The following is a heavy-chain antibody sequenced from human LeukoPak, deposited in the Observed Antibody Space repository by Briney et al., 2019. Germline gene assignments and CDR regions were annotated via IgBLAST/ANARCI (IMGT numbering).Heavy chain of an antibody. Sequence: GGSLRLSCAASGFTFSSYGMSWVRQAPGKGLEWVSAISGSGGSTYYADSVKGRFTISRDNSKNTLYLQMNSLRAEDTAVYYCAKEMEYYDILTGYNSFDYWGQGTLVTVSS. D-gene: IGHD3-9*01. CDR3: AKEMEYYDILTGYNSFDY. CDR1: GFTFSSYG. V-gene: IGHV3-23*01. CDR2: ISGSGGST. J-gene: IGHJ4*02.